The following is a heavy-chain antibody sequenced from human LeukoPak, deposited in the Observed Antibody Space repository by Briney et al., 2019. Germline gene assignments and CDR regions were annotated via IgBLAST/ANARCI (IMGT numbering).Heavy chain of an antibody. J-gene: IGHJ4*02. V-gene: IGHV3-21*01. Sequence: SGGSLTLSCAASGFTYSSYNMNWVRQAPGKGLECVSSITSSSRDIYYADSVKGRFTVSRDNAKNSLYLQMNSLRAEDTAVYFCYLYNYGSGSFDYWGQGTLVTVSS. CDR2: ITSSSRDI. CDR3: YLYNYGSGSFDY. CDR1: GFTYSSYN. D-gene: IGHD3-10*01.